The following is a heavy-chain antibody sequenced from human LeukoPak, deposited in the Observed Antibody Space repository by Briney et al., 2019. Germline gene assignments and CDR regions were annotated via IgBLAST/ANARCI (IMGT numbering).Heavy chain of an antibody. J-gene: IGHJ4*02. CDR3: ARGPHYGSRSDHLDY. V-gene: IGHV3-7*03. Sequence: PGGSLRLSCGASGFTFSTHWMNWVRQAPGKGLGWVANIKQGGSETNYVGSVKGRFTVSRDDAKNSVYLQVDSLRAEDTAIYYCARGPHYGSRSDHLDYWGQGTLVTVSS. D-gene: IGHD3-10*01. CDR2: IKQGGSET. CDR1: GFTFSTHW.